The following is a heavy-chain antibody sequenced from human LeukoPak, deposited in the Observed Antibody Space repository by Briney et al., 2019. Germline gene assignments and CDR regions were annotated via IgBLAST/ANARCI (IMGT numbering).Heavy chain of an antibody. Sequence: GGSLRLSCAASGFTFSSYSMNWVRQAPGKGLEWVSSISSSSSYIYYADSVKGRFTISRDNAKNSLYLQMNSLRAEDTAVYYCARDPDIVVVPAATARDVWGKGTTVTFSS. D-gene: IGHD2-2*01. V-gene: IGHV3-21*01. CDR3: ARDPDIVVVPAATARDV. J-gene: IGHJ6*04. CDR1: GFTFSSYS. CDR2: ISSSSSYI.